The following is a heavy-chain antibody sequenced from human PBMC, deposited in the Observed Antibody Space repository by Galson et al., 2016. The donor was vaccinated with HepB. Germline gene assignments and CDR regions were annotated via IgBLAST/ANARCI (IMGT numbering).Heavy chain of an antibody. Sequence: LSLTCSVSGGSISGINYYWSWIRQPPGKGLEWIGTISYSGSSFYNSSLKSRVSILVDTSKTQFSLMLRSVTAADTSIYYCARRDGYNYPYDHWGQGTLVTVSS. CDR3: ARRDGYNYPYDH. J-gene: IGHJ5*02. V-gene: IGHV4-39*01. CDR1: GGSISGINYY. D-gene: IGHD5-24*01. CDR2: ISYSGSS.